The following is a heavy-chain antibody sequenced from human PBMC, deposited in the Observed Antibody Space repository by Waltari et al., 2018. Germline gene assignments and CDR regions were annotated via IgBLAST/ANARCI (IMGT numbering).Heavy chain of an antibody. CDR1: GYTFTSYG. J-gene: IGHJ6*02. CDR3: ARDPLSCSGGSCYSSYYYGMDV. Sequence: QVQLVQSGAEVKKPGASVKVSCKASGYTFTSYGISWVRQAPGQGLEWMGWISAYNGNTNYAQKLQGRVTMTTDTSTSTAYMELRSLRSDDTAVYYCARDPLSCSGGSCYSSYYYGMDVWGQGTTVTVSS. V-gene: IGHV1-18*01. D-gene: IGHD2-15*01. CDR2: ISAYNGNT.